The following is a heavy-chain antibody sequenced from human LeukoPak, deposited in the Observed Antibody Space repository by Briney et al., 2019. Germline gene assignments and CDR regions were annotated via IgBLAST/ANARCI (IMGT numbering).Heavy chain of an antibody. CDR3: ARGSSSGHYFDY. Sequence: QTGGSLRLSCAASGFTFSSYWMHWVRQAPGKGLVWVSLINSDGSGTGYADSVKGRFTISRDNAKNTLYLQMNSLRAEDTAVYYCARGSSSGHYFDYWGQGTLVTVSS. V-gene: IGHV3-74*01. D-gene: IGHD6-6*01. J-gene: IGHJ4*02. CDR2: INSDGSGT. CDR1: GFTFSSYW.